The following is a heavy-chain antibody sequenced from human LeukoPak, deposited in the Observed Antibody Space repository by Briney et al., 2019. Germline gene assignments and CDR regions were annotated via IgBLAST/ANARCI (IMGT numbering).Heavy chain of an antibody. CDR3: ARDGRFPPEVLPRYFDS. J-gene: IGHJ4*02. CDR1: GGSFSGYY. CDR2: INHSGST. V-gene: IGHV4-34*01. Sequence: SETLSLTCAVYGGSFSGYYWSWIRQPPGKGLEWIGEINHSGSTNYNPSLKSRVTISVDTSKNQFSLKLSSVTATDTAVYYCARDGRFPPEVLPRYFDSWGQGTLVTVSS. D-gene: IGHD1-14*01.